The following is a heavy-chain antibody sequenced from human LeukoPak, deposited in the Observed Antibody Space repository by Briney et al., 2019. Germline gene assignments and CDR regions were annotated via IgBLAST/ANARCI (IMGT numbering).Heavy chain of an antibody. V-gene: IGHV4-39*07. Sequence: SETLSLTCTVSGGSISSSSYYWGWIRQPPGKGLEWIGEINHSGSTNYNPSLKSRVTISVDTSKNQFSLKLSSVTAADTAVYYCARDSSSSGEDYWGQGTLVTVSA. CDR2: INHSGST. J-gene: IGHJ4*02. CDR1: GGSISSSSYY. D-gene: IGHD6-6*01. CDR3: ARDSSSSGEDY.